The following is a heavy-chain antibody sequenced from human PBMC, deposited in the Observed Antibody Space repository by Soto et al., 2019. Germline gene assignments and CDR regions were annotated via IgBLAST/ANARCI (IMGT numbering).Heavy chain of an antibody. Sequence: EVQLLQHGGGLVQPGGSLRLTCAASGFTFSDYAMSWVRQAPGKGLEWASTVSASASNTHYADSVKGRFTISRDNSKNTLFLQMDSLRAEDTALYYCANVPIWCGSGRCYTEGVDYWGQGTLVIVSS. J-gene: IGHJ4*02. D-gene: IGHD2-15*01. V-gene: IGHV3-23*01. CDR2: VSASASNT. CDR3: ANVPIWCGSGRCYTEGVDY. CDR1: GFTFSDYA.